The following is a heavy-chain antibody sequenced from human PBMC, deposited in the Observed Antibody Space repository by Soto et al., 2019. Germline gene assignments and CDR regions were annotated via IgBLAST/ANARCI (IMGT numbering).Heavy chain of an antibody. D-gene: IGHD1-7*01. V-gene: IGHV4-59*01. Sequence: SETLSLTCTVSGGSISSYYWSWIRQPPGKGLEWIGYIYYSGSTNYNPSLKSRVTISVDTSKNQFSLKLSSVTAADTAVYYCAKDRITGTTSGWFDPWGQGALVTVS. CDR3: AKDRITGTTSGWFDP. CDR2: IYYSGST. CDR1: GGSISSYY. J-gene: IGHJ5*02.